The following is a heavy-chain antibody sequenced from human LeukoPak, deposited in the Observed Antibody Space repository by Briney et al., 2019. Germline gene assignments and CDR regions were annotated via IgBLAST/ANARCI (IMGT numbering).Heavy chain of an antibody. V-gene: IGHV3-23*01. D-gene: IGHD1-26*01. Sequence: GGSLRLSCAASGFTFISYAMSWVRQAPGKWLEWVSAISGSGGSTYYADSVKGRFTISRDNSKNTLYLQMNSLRAEDTAVYYCARRYSGSYSPYWGQGTLVTVSS. J-gene: IGHJ4*02. CDR1: GFTFISYA. CDR2: ISGSGGST. CDR3: ARRYSGSYSPY.